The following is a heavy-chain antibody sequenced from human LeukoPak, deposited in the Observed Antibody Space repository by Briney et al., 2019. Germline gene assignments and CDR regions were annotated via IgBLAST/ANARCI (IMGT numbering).Heavy chain of an antibody. D-gene: IGHD3-9*01. V-gene: IGHV4-59*02. Sequence: SETLSLTCTVSGDSVRNYFWSWIRQPPRKGLEWMGYVHSSRSTNYNPSLKSRLSISVDTSENQFSLKVNSVTAADTAVYYCARILAGHSDIFTGLPTRYFDFWGQGILVTVSS. CDR1: GDSVRNYF. CDR3: ARILAGHSDIFTGLPTRYFDF. CDR2: VHSSRST. J-gene: IGHJ4*02.